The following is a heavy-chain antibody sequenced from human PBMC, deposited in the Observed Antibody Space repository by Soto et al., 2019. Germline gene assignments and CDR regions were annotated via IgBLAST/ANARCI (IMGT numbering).Heavy chain of an antibody. CDR3: ARDLGWAFDY. J-gene: IGHJ4*02. V-gene: IGHV3-48*02. CDR1: GFTFSTFS. Sequence: EVQLVESGGGLVQPGGSLRLSCAASGFTFSTFSMNWVRQAPGRGLEWIAYFGGDSRPISYADSVKGRFTISRDNAKNSLYLQMDSPRDEDTAVYYCARDLGWAFDYWGQGTLVTVSS. CDR2: FGGDSRPI. D-gene: IGHD6-19*01.